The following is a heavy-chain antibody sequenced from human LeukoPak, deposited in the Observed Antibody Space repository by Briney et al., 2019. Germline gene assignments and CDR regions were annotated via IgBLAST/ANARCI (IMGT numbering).Heavy chain of an antibody. CDR3: AKPQLDQYCSSTSCFDFDY. V-gene: IGHV3-48*01. CDR1: GITFSSYS. CDR2: LSSDNYTI. Sequence: GGSLRLSCAASGITFSSYSMNWVRQAPGKGLEWISYLSSDNYTIYYADSVKGRFIISRDNAKDSLYLQMNSLRAEDTAVYYCAKPQLDQYCSSTSCFDFDYWGQGTLVTVSS. D-gene: IGHD2-2*01. J-gene: IGHJ4*02.